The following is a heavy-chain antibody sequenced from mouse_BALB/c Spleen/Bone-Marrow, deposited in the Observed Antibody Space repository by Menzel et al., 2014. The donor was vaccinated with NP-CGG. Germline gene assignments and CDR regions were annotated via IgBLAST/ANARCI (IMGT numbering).Heavy chain of an antibody. J-gene: IGHJ2*01. D-gene: IGHD2-1*01. CDR1: GFTFSNYG. V-gene: IGHV5-6-3*01. CDR3: VRGNYGNYVDYFDF. Sequence: EVMLVESGGGLVQPGGSLKPSCAASGFTFSNYGMSWVRQTPDKRLELVATINGNGGSTYYPDSVKGRFTISRDTAKNTLYLQMSSLKSEETAMYYCVRGNYGNYVDYFDFWGQGTTLTVSS. CDR2: INGNGGST.